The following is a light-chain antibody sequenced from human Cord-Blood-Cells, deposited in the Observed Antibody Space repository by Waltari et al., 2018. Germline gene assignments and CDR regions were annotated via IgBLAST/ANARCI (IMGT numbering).Light chain of an antibody. CDR2: GPP. V-gene: IGKV3-15*01. J-gene: IGKJ5*01. CDR1: QCVTSN. Sequence: EIVMTQSPATLSVSPGERATLSCRAGQCVTSNLAWYQQNPGQAPRLLIYGPPTRATGIPARFSGSGSGTEFTLTISSLQSEDFAVYYCQQYNNWPITFGQGTRLEIK. CDR3: QQYNNWPIT.